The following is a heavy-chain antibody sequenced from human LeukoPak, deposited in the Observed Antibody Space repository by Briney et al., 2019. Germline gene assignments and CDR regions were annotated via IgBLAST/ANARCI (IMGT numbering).Heavy chain of an antibody. D-gene: IGHD6-19*01. J-gene: IGHJ5*02. V-gene: IGHV3-21*01. CDR1: GFTFSSYN. Sequence: GGSLRLSCAASGFTFSSYNMNWVRQAPGKGLEWVSSISSSSSYIYYADSVKGRFTISRDNAKSSLYLQMNSLRAEDTAVYYCAREVTYTSGWYDHWGQGTLVTVSS. CDR3: AREVTYTSGWYDH. CDR2: ISSSSSYI.